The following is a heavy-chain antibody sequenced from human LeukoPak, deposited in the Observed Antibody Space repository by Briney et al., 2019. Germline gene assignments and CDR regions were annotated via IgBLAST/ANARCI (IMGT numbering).Heavy chain of an antibody. J-gene: IGHJ4*02. CDR3: AKDGKTRNWNYFQAKAVD. CDR2: ISGSGGTT. CDR1: EFSVGSNY. V-gene: IGHV3-23*01. D-gene: IGHD1-7*01. Sequence: GGSLRLSCAASEFSVGSNYMTWVRQAPGKGLEWVSGISGSGGTTHYADSVKGRFTISRDNSKNTLYLQVNSLRAEDTAIYYCAKDGKTRNWNYFQAKAVDWGQGTLVTVSS.